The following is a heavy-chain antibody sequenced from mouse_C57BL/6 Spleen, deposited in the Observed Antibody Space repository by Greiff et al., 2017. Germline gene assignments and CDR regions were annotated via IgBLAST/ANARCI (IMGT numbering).Heavy chain of an antibody. J-gene: IGHJ4*01. CDR3: AVVGYYYAMDY. D-gene: IGHD1-1*01. CDR1: GYTFTDYE. V-gene: IGHV1-15*01. Sequence: VQLQQSGAELVRPGASVTLSCKASGYTFTDYEMHWVKQTPVHGLEWIGAIDPETGGTAYNQKFKGKAILTADKSSSTAYMELRSLTSEDSAVYYCAVVGYYYAMDYWGQGTSVTVSS. CDR2: IDPETGGT.